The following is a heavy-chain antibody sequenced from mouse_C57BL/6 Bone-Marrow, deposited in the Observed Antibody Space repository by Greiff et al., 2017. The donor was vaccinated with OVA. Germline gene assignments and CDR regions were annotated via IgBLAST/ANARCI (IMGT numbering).Heavy chain of an antibody. CDR3: ARTYYGSSVDY. V-gene: IGHV1-64*01. D-gene: IGHD1-1*01. CDR1: GYTFTSYW. CDR2: IHPNSGST. J-gene: IGHJ2*01. Sequence: QVQLQQPGAELVKPGASVKLSCKASGYTFTSYWMHWVKQRPGQGLEWIGMIHPNSGSTNYNEKFKSKATLTVDKSSSTAYMQLSSLTSEDSAVYYSARTYYGSSVDYWGQGTTLTVSS.